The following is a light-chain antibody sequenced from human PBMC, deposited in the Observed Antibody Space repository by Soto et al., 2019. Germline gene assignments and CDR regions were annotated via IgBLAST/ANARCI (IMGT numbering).Light chain of an antibody. CDR1: QSVSSSY. V-gene: IGKV3-20*01. J-gene: IGKJ1*01. CDR2: GAS. Sequence: EIVLTQSPGARSLSPGERATLSCGASQSVSSSYLACYHQRPGQAPRRLIYGASTRATGIPDRFSGSGSGTDFTLTISRLEPEDFAVYYCQQYGSSPRTFGQGTKVEIK. CDR3: QQYGSSPRT.